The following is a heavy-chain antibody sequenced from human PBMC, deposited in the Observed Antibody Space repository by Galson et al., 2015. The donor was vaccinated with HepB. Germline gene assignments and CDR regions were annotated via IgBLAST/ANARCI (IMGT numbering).Heavy chain of an antibody. CDR2: IDPSDSYT. CDR3: ARHEGFLGELLVDRVAYYGMDV. D-gene: IGHD3-10*01. CDR1: GYSFTSYW. Sequence: QSGAEVKKPGESLRISCKGSGYSFTSYWISWVRQMPGKGLEWMGRIDPSDSYTNYSPSFQGHVTISADKSISTAYLQWSSLKASDTAMYYCARHEGFLGELLVDRVAYYGMDVWGQGTTVTVSS. V-gene: IGHV5-10-1*01. J-gene: IGHJ6*02.